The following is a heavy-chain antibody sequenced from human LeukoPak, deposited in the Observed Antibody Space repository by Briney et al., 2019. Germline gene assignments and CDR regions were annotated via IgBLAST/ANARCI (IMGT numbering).Heavy chain of an antibody. D-gene: IGHD4-23*01. J-gene: IGHJ3*02. V-gene: IGHV3-33*01. CDR1: GFTFSSYG. Sequence: GGSLRLSCAASGFTFSSYGMHWVRQAPGKGLEGVAVIWYDGSNKYYADSVKGRFTISRDNSKNTLYLQMNSLRAEDTAVYYCARDPDDYGGAFDIWGQGTMVTVSS. CDR2: IWYDGSNK. CDR3: ARDPDDYGGAFDI.